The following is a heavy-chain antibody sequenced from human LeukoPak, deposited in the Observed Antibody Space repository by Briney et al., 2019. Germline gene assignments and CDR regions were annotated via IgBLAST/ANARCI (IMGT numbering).Heavy chain of an antibody. CDR1: GYTFTSYG. CDR3: ARGDMTIHAFDI. J-gene: IGHJ3*02. V-gene: IGHV1-18*01. D-gene: IGHD4/OR15-4a*01. CDR2: ISAYKGNT. Sequence: ASVKVSCKASGYTFTSYGISGVRQAPGQGLEWMGWISAYKGNTNYAQKLQGRVTMTTDTYTSTAYMELRSLRSDDTAVFYCARGDMTIHAFDIWGQGTMVTVSS.